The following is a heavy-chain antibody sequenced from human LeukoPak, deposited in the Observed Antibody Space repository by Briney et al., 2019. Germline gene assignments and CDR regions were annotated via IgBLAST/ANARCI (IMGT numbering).Heavy chain of an antibody. CDR1: GFTFSSYA. V-gene: IGHV3-23*01. CDR2: ISGSGGST. D-gene: IGHD6-6*01. J-gene: IGHJ4*02. Sequence: PGGSLRLSCAASGFTFSSYAMSWFRQAPGKGLEWVSAISGSGGSTYYADSVKGRFTISRDNSKNTLYLQMNSLRAGDTAVYYCANLVAARPSPGVDYWGQGTLVTVSS. CDR3: ANLVAARPSPGVDY.